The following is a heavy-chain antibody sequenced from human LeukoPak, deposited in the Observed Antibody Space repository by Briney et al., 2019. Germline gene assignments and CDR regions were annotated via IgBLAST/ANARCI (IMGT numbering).Heavy chain of an antibody. Sequence: GGSLRLSCAASVFTFRSYGTHWVPEAPGKGLEWVAFVSYDGSNKYYADSVRGRFTISRGNSKNALYLQMNSLRAEDTAVYYCAKDVRHCSSASCPLDYWGQGTLVTVSS. CDR1: VFTFRSYG. J-gene: IGHJ4*02. CDR3: AKDVRHCSSASCPLDY. D-gene: IGHD2-2*01. V-gene: IGHV3-30*18. CDR2: VSYDGSNK.